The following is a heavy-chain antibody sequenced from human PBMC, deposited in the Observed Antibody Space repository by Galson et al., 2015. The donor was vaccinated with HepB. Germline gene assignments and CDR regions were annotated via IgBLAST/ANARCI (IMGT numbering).Heavy chain of an antibody. J-gene: IGHJ5*01. D-gene: IGHD6-19*01. Sequence: QSGAEVKKPGESLRISCEASGYKFSSYSITWVRQMPEKGLEWMGRIDPSNSYSNYSPSFQGHVTMSVDKSINTAYLQWSSLKASDTATYYCARQGSGWYSGGNWFDSWGQGTQVTV. V-gene: IGHV5-10-1*01. CDR3: ARQGSGWYSGGNWFDS. CDR2: IDPSNSYS. CDR1: GYKFSSYS.